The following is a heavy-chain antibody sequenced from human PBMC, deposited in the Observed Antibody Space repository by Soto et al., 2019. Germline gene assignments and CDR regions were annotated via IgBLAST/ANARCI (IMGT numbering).Heavy chain of an antibody. J-gene: IGHJ4*02. CDR2: IDPSDSYT. V-gene: IGHV5-10-1*01. CDR3: ARWSYLDY. Sequence: GEPMNISCKRSGLRFTSSWISWVRQMPGKGLEWMGRIDPSDSYTNYSPPFQGHVTISADKSISTAYLQMNSLSADDTAMYYCARWSYLDYWGQGTQVTVSS. CDR1: GLRFTSSW. D-gene: IGHD3-3*01.